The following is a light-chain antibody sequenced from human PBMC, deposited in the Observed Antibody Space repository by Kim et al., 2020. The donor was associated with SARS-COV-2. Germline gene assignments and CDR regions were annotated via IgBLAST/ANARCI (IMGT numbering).Light chain of an antibody. V-gene: IGLV3-21*01. CDR2: FDS. J-gene: IGLJ3*02. Sequence: SYELTQPPSVSVVPGKTARITREENNIGSKSVQWYQQKPGQAPVLVISFDSDRPSGIPERFSGSNSGNTATLTISGVEAGDEADYHCQVWDSGIDRPNWVFGGGTKLTVL. CDR1: NIGSKS. CDR3: QVWDSGIDRPNWV.